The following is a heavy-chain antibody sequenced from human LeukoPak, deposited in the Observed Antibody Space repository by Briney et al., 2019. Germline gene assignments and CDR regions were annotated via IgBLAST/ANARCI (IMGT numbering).Heavy chain of an antibody. CDR1: GDTFSSNSAA. CDR2: TYYRSKWYY. CDR3: ARGLALDF. Sequence: SQTLSLTCALSGDTFSSNSAAWDWIRQSPSRGLEWVGRTYYRSKWYYDYAVSVKSRITISPDTSKNQFSLQLNSVTADDTAVYYCARGLALDFWGQGTMVTVSS. D-gene: IGHD2-21*01. V-gene: IGHV6-1*01. J-gene: IGHJ3*01.